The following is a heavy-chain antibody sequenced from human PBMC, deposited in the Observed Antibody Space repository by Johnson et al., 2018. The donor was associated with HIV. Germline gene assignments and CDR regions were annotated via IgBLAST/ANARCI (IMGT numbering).Heavy chain of an antibody. J-gene: IGHJ3*02. V-gene: IGHV3-30*02. CDR3: AKEAPGRWELLIWAAFDM. CDR2: IRYDETNK. CDR1: GLPLSNYG. Sequence: VQLVESGGGVVQPGGSLRLSCVASGLPLSNYGMHWVRQAPGKGLEWVAFIRYDETNKDYADSVKGRFTISRDSSKNTLFLQMNSLRVDDTAVYYCAKEAPGRWELLIWAAFDMWGQGTMVTVSS. D-gene: IGHD4-23*01.